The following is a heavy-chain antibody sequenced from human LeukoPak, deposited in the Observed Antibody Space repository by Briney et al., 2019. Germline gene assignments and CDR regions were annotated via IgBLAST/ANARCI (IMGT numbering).Heavy chain of an antibody. CDR3: ARGGGSYYHDY. V-gene: IGHV4-38-2*02. D-gene: IGHD2-15*01. CDR1: FYSISSGYY. J-gene: IGHJ4*02. Sequence: SETLSLTCTVSFYSISSGYYWGWIRQPPGKGLEWIGSMYHGGSTYYTPSLKSRVTMSLDTSKNQFSLKLSSVTAADTAVYYCARGGGSYYHDYWGQGTLATVSS. CDR2: MYHGGST.